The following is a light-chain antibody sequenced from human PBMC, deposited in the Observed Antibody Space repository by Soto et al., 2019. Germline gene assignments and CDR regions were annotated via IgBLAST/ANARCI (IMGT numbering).Light chain of an antibody. CDR2: PAS. J-gene: IGKJ5*01. CDR1: QSISTY. Sequence: DIQMTQTRSSRSASXXDTVXITCQASQSISTYLHWYQQKPGKAPNXXIYPASSLQSGVPSRFSGSGAGTDFTLTISSLEPEDFAVYYCQQRFNWQVTFGQGTRLEIK. CDR3: QQRFNWQVT. V-gene: IGKV1-39*01.